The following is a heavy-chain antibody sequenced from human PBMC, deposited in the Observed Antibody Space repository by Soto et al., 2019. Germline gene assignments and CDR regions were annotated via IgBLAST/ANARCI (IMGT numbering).Heavy chain of an antibody. CDR2: ISGSGGST. V-gene: IGHV3-23*01. J-gene: IGHJ5*02. CDR1: GFTFSSYA. Sequence: GGSLRLSCAASGFTFSSYAMSWVRQAPGKGLEWVSAISGSGGSTYYADSVKGRFPISRDNSKNTLYLQMNSLRAEDTAVYYCAKDPGIAGLFDPWGQGTLVTVSS. CDR3: AKDPGIAGLFDP. D-gene: IGHD6-13*01.